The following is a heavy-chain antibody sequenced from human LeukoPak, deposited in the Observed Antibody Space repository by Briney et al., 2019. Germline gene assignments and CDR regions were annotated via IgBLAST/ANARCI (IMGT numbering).Heavy chain of an antibody. D-gene: IGHD3-10*01. CDR1: GGSFSGYY. CDR2: INHSGST. CDR3: ARRSYYGHFDY. V-gene: IGHV4-34*01. Sequence: SETLSLTCAVYGGSFSGYYWSWIRQPPGKGLEWIGEINHSGSTNYNPSLKSRVTISVDTSKNQFSLKLSSVTAADTAVYYCARRSYYGHFDYWGQGTLVTVSS. J-gene: IGHJ4*02.